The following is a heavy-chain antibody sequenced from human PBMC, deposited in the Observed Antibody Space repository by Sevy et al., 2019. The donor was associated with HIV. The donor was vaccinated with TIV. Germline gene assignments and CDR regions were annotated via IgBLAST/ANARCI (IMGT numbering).Heavy chain of an antibody. CDR1: GFTFSSYW. CDR3: ARESRRDCSGGSCYRIYYYYGMDV. CDR2: INSDGSST. Sequence: GGSLRLSCVASGFTFSSYWMHWVRQAPGKGLVWVSRINSDGSSTSYADSVKGRFTISRDNAKNTLYLQMNSLRAEDTAVDYCARESRRDCSGGSCYRIYYYYGMDVWGQGTTVTVSS. V-gene: IGHV3-74*01. D-gene: IGHD2-15*01. J-gene: IGHJ6*02.